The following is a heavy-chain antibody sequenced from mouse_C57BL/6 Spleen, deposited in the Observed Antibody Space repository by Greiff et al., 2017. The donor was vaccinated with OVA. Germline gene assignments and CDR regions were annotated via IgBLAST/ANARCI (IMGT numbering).Heavy chain of an antibody. Sequence: VQLKQSGPGLVKPSQSLSLTCSVTGYSITSGYYWNWIRQFPGNKLEWMGYISYDGSNNYNPSLKNRISITRDTSKNQFFLKLNSVTTEDTATYYCARDDSNFYFDYWGQGTTLTVSS. CDR3: ARDDSNFYFDY. D-gene: IGHD2-5*01. J-gene: IGHJ2*01. CDR2: ISYDGSN. V-gene: IGHV3-6*01. CDR1: GYSITSGYY.